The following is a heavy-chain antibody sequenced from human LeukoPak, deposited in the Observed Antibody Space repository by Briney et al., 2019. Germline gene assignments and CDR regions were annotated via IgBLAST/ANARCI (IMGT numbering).Heavy chain of an antibody. D-gene: IGHD3-3*01. CDR3: ARETEHSIFGVVMVGENNQFDY. J-gene: IGHJ4*02. V-gene: IGHV1-2*02. Sequence: ASVKVSCKASGYTFTGYYMHWVRQAPGQGLEWMGWINPNSGGTNYAQKFQGRVTMTRDTSISTAYMELSRLRSDDTAVYYCARETEHSIFGVVMVGENNQFDYWGQGTLLTVSS. CDR1: GYTFTGYY. CDR2: INPNSGGT.